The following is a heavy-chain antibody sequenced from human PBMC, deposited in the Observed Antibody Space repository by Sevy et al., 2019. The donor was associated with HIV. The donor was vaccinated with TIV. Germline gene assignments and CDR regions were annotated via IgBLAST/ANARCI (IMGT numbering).Heavy chain of an antibody. CDR1: GGSISSYY. Sequence: SETLSLTCTVSGGSISSYYWSWIRQPPGKGLEWIEYIYYSGSTNYNPSLKSRVTISVDTSKNQFSLKLSSVTAADTAVYYCARGKRYFDSPYYYMDVWGKGTTVTVSS. D-gene: IGHD3-9*01. CDR2: IYYSGST. CDR3: ARGKRYFDSPYYYMDV. V-gene: IGHV4-59*01. J-gene: IGHJ6*03.